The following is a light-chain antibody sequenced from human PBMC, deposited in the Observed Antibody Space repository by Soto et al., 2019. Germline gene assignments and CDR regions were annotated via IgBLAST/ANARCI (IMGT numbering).Light chain of an antibody. CDR1: QSVGNF. J-gene: IGKJ4*01. V-gene: IGKV3-11*01. Sequence: EIVLTQSPATLSLSPRARATLSCRASQSVGNFLTWYQQKPGQAPRLLISDVSKRATGIPARFSGSGSGTDFTLSIMKLEPEDFTVYYCQHRATGPPSVTFGGGT. CDR2: DVS. CDR3: QHRATGPPSVT.